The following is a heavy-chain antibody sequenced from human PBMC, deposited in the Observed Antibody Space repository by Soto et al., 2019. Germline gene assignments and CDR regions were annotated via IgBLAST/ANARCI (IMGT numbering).Heavy chain of an antibody. CDR2: IEQDTSEK. V-gene: IGHV3-7*03. Sequence: GGSLRLSCTASGFTFSNYSMTWVRQAPGKGLEWVSNIEQDTSEKYYVDSVKGRFTISRDKSKNTVYLQMNSLRADDTAVYHCAKDPNGDYVGAFDSWGQGTLVTVSS. D-gene: IGHD4-17*01. J-gene: IGHJ4*02. CDR1: GFTFSNYS. CDR3: AKDPNGDYVGAFDS.